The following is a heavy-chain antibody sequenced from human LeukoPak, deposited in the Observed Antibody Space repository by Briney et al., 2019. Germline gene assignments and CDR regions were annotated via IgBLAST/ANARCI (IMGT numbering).Heavy chain of an antibody. D-gene: IGHD2-8*01. J-gene: IGHJ4*02. Sequence: SKTLSLTCTVSGGSISSGDYYWSWIRQPPGKGLEWIGYIYYSGSTYYNPSLKSRVTISVDTSKNQFSLKLSSVTAADTAVYYCARSSINVLMVFLDYWGQGTLVTVSS. CDR1: GGSISSGDYY. CDR3: ARSSINVLMVFLDY. CDR2: IYYSGST. V-gene: IGHV4-30-4*08.